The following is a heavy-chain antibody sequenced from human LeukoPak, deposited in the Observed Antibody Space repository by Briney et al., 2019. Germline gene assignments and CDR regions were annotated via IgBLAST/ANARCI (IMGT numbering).Heavy chain of an antibody. J-gene: IGHJ4*02. V-gene: IGHV3-74*03. D-gene: IGHD1-26*01. Sequence: LAGGSLRLSCAAFGLTFSSAWMHWVRHAPGKGLMWVSRITDDATTTYADSVRGRFTISRDNAKNILYLQMNSLRAEDTAVYYCVRDRVGPDYWGQGTLVTVSS. CDR1: GLTFSSAW. CDR2: ITDDATT. CDR3: VRDRVGPDY.